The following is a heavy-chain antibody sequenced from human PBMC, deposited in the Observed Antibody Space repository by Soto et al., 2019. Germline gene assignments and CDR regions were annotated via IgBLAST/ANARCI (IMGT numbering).Heavy chain of an antibody. Sequence: ASVKVSCKASGYTFTSYDINWVRQATGQGLEWMGWMNPNSGNTGYAQKLQGRVTMTRNTSISTAYMELSSLRSEDTAVYYCARESRYCSGGSCYFLPGIDYWGQGTLVTVSS. CDR3: ARESRYCSGGSCYFLPGIDY. CDR2: MNPNSGNT. V-gene: IGHV1-8*01. J-gene: IGHJ4*02. D-gene: IGHD2-15*01. CDR1: GYTFTSYD.